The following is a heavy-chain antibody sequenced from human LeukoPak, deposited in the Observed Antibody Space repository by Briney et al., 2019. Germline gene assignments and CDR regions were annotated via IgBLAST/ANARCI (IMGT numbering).Heavy chain of an antibody. V-gene: IGHV1-8*02. D-gene: IGHD6-19*01. J-gene: IGHJ4*02. CDR2: MNPNSGNT. CDR1: GGTFSSYA. CDR3: ARGMAGSLGE. Sequence: ASVKVSCKASGGTFSSYAINWVRQATGQGLEWMGWMNPNSGNTGYAQKFQGRVTMTRNTSISTAYMELSSLRSEDTAVYYCARGMAGSLGEWGQGTLVTVSS.